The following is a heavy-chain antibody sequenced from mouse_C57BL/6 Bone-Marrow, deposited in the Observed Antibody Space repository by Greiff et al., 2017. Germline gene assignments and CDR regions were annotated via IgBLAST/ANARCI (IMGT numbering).Heavy chain of an antibody. D-gene: IGHD1-1*01. Sequence: ESGPGLVKPSQSLSLTCSVTGYSITSGYYWNWIRQFPGNKLEWMGYISYDGSNNYNPSLKNRISITRDTSKNQFVLKLNSVTTEDTATYYCAREVYYYGSSFGYWGQGTTLTVSS. CDR3: AREVYYYGSSFGY. V-gene: IGHV3-6*01. J-gene: IGHJ2*01. CDR2: ISYDGSN. CDR1: GYSITSGYY.